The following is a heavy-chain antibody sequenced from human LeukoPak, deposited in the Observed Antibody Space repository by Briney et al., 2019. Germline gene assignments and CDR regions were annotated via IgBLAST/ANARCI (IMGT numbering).Heavy chain of an antibody. J-gene: IGHJ4*02. CDR1: GGSFSGYY. V-gene: IGHV4-34*01. CDR2: INHSGST. D-gene: IGHD3-10*01. CDR3: ARLFSRWSGEFRSDY. Sequence: PSETLSLTRAVYGGSFSGYYWSWIRQPPGKGLEWIGEINHSGSTNYNPSLKSRVTISVDTSKNQFSLKLSSVTAADTAVYYCARLFSRWSGEFRSDYWGQGTLVTVSS.